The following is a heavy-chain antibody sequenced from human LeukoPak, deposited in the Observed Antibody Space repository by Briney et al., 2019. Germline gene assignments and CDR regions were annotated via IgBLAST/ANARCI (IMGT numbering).Heavy chain of an antibody. Sequence: SQTLSLTCAISGDSVSSNSAAWNWIRQSPSRGLEWLGRTYYRSKWYNDYAVSVKSRITINPDTSKNQFSLQLNSVTPEDTAVYYWAKDQIEKAKIMDYYHGKDGWGQGTTVTVS. CDR1: GDSVSSNSAA. V-gene: IGHV6-1*01. CDR3: AKDQIEKAKIMDYYHGKDG. J-gene: IGHJ6*02. CDR2: TYYRSKWYN. D-gene: IGHD5-24*01.